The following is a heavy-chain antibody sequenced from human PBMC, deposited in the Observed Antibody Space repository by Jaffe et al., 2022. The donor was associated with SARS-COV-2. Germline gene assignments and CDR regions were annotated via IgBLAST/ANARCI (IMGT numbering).Heavy chain of an antibody. CDR2: ISYDGSNK. CDR1: GFTFSSYG. V-gene: IGHV3-30*18. CDR3: AKGQGREMATIYFDY. Sequence: QVQLVESGGGVVQPGRSLRLSCAASGFTFSSYGMHWVRQAPGKGLEWVAVISYDGSNKYYADSVKGRFTISRDNSKNTLYLQMNSLRAEDTAVYYCAKGQGREMATIYFDYWGQGTLVTVSS. J-gene: IGHJ4*02. D-gene: IGHD5-12*01.